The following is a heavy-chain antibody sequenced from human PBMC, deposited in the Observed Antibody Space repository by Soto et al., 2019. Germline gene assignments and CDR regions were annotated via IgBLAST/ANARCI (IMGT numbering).Heavy chain of an antibody. CDR2: ISSSSSTI. V-gene: IGHV3-48*01. D-gene: IGHD3-3*01. CDR3: ARVGYDFWSGYRAHYYYYYMDV. Sequence: VQLVESGGGLVQPGGSLRLSCAASGFTFSSYSMNWVRQAPGKGLEWVSYISSSSSTIYYADSVKGRFTISRDNAKNSLYLQMNSLRAEDTAVYYCARVGYDFWSGYRAHYYYYYMDVWGKGTTVTVSS. J-gene: IGHJ6*03. CDR1: GFTFSSYS.